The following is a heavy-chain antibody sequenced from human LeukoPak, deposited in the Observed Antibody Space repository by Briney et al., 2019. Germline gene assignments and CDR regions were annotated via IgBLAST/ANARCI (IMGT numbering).Heavy chain of an antibody. J-gene: IGHJ6*02. D-gene: IGHD6-6*01. CDR3: ARSSIAAIYHYYYGMDV. Sequence: PGGSLRLSCAASGFTFSSYEMNWVRQAPGKGLEWVSYISSSGSTIYYADSVKGRFTISRDNAKNSLYLQMNSLRAEDTAVYYCARSSIAAIYHYYYGMDVWGQGTTVTVSS. CDR1: GFTFSSYE. CDR2: ISSSGSTI. V-gene: IGHV3-48*03.